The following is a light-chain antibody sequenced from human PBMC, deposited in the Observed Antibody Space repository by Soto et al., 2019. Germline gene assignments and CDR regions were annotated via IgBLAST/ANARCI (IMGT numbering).Light chain of an antibody. Sequence: QSVLTQPLSPSGTPGQRVTISCSGSSSNIGSNTVNWYQQLPGTATKLLIYRNNQRPSGVPDRFSGSKSGTSASLAISGLQSEDEADYYCAALDDSHVVFGGGTKLTVL. J-gene: IGLJ2*01. V-gene: IGLV1-44*01. CDR2: RNN. CDR3: AALDDSHVV. CDR1: SSNIGSNT.